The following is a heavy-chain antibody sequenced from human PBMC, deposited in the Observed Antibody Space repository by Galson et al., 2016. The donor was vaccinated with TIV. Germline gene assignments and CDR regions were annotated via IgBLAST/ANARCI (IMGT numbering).Heavy chain of an antibody. CDR1: GFTFSRYY. D-gene: IGHD1-1*01. V-gene: IGHV3-11*04. J-gene: IGHJ4*02. CDR3: ARGNDPGATYSLDY. Sequence: SLRLSCAAPGFTFSRYYMNWIRQAPGKGLEWISYISNSGNTKFYADSVKDRFPISRDNANNSLYLQMNSLRAEDTAVYYCARGNDPGATYSLDYWGQGTLVTVSS. CDR2: ISNSGNTK.